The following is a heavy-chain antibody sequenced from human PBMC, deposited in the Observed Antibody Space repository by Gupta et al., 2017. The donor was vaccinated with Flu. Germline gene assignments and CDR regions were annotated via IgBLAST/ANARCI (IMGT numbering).Heavy chain of an antibody. CDR2: INPHAGGT. CDR3: AREKFCSTASCYRWFDP. D-gene: IGHD2-2*02. V-gene: IGHV1-2*06. J-gene: IGHJ5*02. Sequence: VRQAPGQRLEWMGRINPHAGGTNYKQEFQGRVTMTTDTSISTAYMELSRLRSDDTAIYYCAREKFCSTASCYRWFDPWGQGTLVTVSS.